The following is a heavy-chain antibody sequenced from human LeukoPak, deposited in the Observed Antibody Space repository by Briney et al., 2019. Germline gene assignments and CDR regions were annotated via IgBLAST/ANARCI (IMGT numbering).Heavy chain of an antibody. Sequence: GASVKVSCKASGYTFTSYDINWVRQATGQGLEWMGWMNPNSGNTGYAQKFQGRVTMTRNTSISTAYMELSSLRSEDTAVYYCAREHIVVVIRAFDIWGQGTMVTVSS. D-gene: IGHD2-21*01. CDR1: GYTFTSYD. CDR2: MNPNSGNT. J-gene: IGHJ3*02. V-gene: IGHV1-8*01. CDR3: AREHIVVVIRAFDI.